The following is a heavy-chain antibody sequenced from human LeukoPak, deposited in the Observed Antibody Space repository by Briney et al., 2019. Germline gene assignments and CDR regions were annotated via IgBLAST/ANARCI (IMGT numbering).Heavy chain of an antibody. CDR1: GYSFTSYW. J-gene: IGHJ5*02. CDR3: ARRNYYDSSGVAWFDP. V-gene: IGHV5-51*01. D-gene: IGHD3-22*01. CDR2: IYPGDSDT. Sequence: GESLKISCKGSGYSFTSYWIGWVRQMPGKGLEWMGIIYPGDSDTRYSPSFQGQVTISADKSIGTAYLQWSSLKASDTAMYYCARRNYYDSSGVAWFDPWGQGTLVTVSS.